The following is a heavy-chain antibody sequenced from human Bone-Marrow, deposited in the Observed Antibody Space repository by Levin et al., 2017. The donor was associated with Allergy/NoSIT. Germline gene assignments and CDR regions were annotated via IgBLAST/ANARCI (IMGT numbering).Heavy chain of an antibody. CDR1: GYSFSSYW. CDR2: IYPGDSDT. V-gene: IGHV5-51*01. J-gene: IGHJ6*02. D-gene: IGHD1-26*01. Sequence: GESLKISGKGSGYSFSSYWIGWVRQMPGRGLEWMAIIYPGDSDTRYSPSFQGQATISADRSISTAYLQWSSLKASATAMYYCARHRIAGSNHAMDVWGQGTTVTVSS. CDR3: ARHRIAGSNHAMDV.